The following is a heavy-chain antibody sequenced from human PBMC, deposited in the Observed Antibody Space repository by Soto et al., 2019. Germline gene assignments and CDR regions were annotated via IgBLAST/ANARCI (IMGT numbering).Heavy chain of an antibody. CDR3: ASNSSESRLPGFDY. V-gene: IGHV4-39*01. J-gene: IGHJ4*02. CDR2: IYDGGSS. Sequence: QLQLQESGPGLVKPSETLSLTCTVSGGSISSSTYYWGWVRQPPGQGLEWIASIYDGGSSHQHPSLKSRVTISVDTSKNQFSLKQSSMTAADTAVYYCASNSSESRLPGFDYWGQGTRVTVSS. CDR1: GGSISSSTYY. D-gene: IGHD2-15*01.